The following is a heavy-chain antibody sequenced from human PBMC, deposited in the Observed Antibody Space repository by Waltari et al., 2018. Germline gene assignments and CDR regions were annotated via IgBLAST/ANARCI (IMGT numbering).Heavy chain of an antibody. Sequence: QVQLQQWGAGLLKPSETLSLTCAVYGGSFSGYYWSWIRQAPGKGLELIGGINHSGSTNHNPSFKSRVTISVDTSGNQFSLKLSSVTAADTAVYYCAREYILVWFGELLPYYFDYWGQGTLVTVSS. V-gene: IGHV4-34*01. D-gene: IGHD3-10*01. J-gene: IGHJ4*02. CDR1: GGSFSGYY. CDR3: AREYILVWFGELLPYYFDY. CDR2: INHSGST.